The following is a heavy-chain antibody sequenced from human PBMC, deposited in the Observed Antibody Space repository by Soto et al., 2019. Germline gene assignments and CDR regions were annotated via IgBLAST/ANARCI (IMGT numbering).Heavy chain of an antibody. D-gene: IGHD5-12*01. Sequence: PSETLSLTCAVYGGSFSGYYWSWIRQPPGKGLEWIGEINHSGSTNYNPSLRSRVTISVDTSKNQFSLELSSVTAADTAVYYCARKAGYSGYDYGPAFDIWGQGTMVTVSS. CDR1: GGSFSGYY. V-gene: IGHV4-34*01. CDR3: ARKAGYSGYDYGPAFDI. CDR2: INHSGST. J-gene: IGHJ3*02.